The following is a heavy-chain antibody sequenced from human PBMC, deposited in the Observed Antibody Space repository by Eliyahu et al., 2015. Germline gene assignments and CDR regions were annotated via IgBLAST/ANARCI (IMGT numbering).Heavy chain of an antibody. CDR2: IKSKTDGGTT. CDR1: GFXFXNAX. J-gene: IGHJ3*02. D-gene: IGHD2-2*02. CDR3: TTDYREEIVPAAIYAFDI. V-gene: IGHV3-15*01. Sequence: EVQLVESGGGLVKPGGSLRLSCAASGFXFXNAXXXWVRQAPGKGLEWGGRIKSKTDGGTTDYAAPVKGRFTISRDDSKNTLYLQMNSLKTEDTAVYYCTTDYREEIVPAAIYAFDIWGQGTMVTVSS.